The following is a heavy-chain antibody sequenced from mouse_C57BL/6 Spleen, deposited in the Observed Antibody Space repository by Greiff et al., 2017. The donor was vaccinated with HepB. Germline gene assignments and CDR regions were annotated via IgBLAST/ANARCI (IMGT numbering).Heavy chain of an antibody. CDR2: ISSGGDYI. V-gene: IGHV5-9-1*02. CDR3: TRERGSSFLYAMDY. J-gene: IGHJ4*01. CDR1: GFTFSSYA. D-gene: IGHD1-1*01. Sequence: EVMLVESGEGLVKPGGSLKLSCAASGFTFSSYAMSWVRQTPEKRLEWVAYISSGGDYIYYADTVKGRFTISRDNARNTLYLQMSSLKSEDTAMYYCTRERGSSFLYAMDYWGQGTSVTVSS.